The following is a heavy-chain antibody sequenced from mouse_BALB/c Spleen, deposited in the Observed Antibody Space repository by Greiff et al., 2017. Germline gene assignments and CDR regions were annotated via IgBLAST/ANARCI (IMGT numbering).Heavy chain of an antibody. J-gene: IGHJ2*01. CDR3: ARLPLLAPYYFDY. CDR1: GFAFSSYD. CDR2: ISSGGGST. Sequence: EVKVVESGGGLVKPGGSLKLSCAASGFAFSSYDMSWVRQTPEKRLEWVAYISSGGGSTYYPDTVKGRFTISKDNAKNTLYLQMSSLKSEDTAMYYCARLPLLAPYYFDYWGQGTTLTVSS. D-gene: IGHD6-1*01. V-gene: IGHV5-12-1*01.